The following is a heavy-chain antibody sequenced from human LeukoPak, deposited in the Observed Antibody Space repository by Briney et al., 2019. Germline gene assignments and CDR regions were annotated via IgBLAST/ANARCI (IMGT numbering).Heavy chain of an antibody. J-gene: IGHJ6*02. Sequence: SETLYLTCTVSGGSISSYYWSWIRQPPGKGLEWIGYIYYSGSTNYNPSLKSRVTISVDTSKNQFSLKLSSVTAADTAVYYCAREQNSYGGNSYYYYYGMDVWGQGTTVTVSS. CDR2: IYYSGST. CDR3: AREQNSYGGNSYYYYYGMDV. D-gene: IGHD4-23*01. CDR1: GGSISSYY. V-gene: IGHV4-59*01.